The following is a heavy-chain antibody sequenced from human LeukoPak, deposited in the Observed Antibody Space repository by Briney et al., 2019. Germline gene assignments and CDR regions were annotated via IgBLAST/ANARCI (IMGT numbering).Heavy chain of an antibody. V-gene: IGHV3-23*01. J-gene: IGHJ4*02. Sequence: PGGSLRLSCAASRFTFSSYAMSWVRQAPGKGLEWVSAISGSGGSTYYADSVKGRFTISRDNSKNTLYLQMNSLRAEDTAVYYCARDGYSGYETSSGWYDYWGQGTLVTVSS. CDR1: RFTFSSYA. CDR2: ISGSGGST. CDR3: ARDGYSGYETSSGWYDY. D-gene: IGHD5-12*01.